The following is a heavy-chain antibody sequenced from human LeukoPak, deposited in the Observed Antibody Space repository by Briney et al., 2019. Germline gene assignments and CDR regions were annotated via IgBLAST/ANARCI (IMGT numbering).Heavy chain of an antibody. J-gene: IGHJ4*02. D-gene: IGHD3-22*01. CDR3: ARGRDYYDSTGFDY. CDR2: ISSSSSYI. Sequence: GGSLRLSCAASGFTFSSYSMNWVCQAPGKGLEWVSSISSSSSYIYYADSVKGRFTISRDNAKNSLYLQMNSLRAEDTAVYYCARGRDYYDSTGFDYWGQGTLVTVSS. CDR1: GFTFSSYS. V-gene: IGHV3-21*01.